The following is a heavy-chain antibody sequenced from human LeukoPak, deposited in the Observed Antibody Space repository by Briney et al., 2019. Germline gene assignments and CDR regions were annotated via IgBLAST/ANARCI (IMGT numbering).Heavy chain of an antibody. J-gene: IGHJ4*02. CDR2: IIPIFGTA. CDR1: GGTFSSYA. Sequence: ASVKVSCKASGGTFSSYAISWVRQAPGQGLEWMGGIIPIFGTANYAQKFQGRVTITTDESTSTAYMELSSLRSEDMAVYYCARQGNTAMATFDYWGQGTLVTVSS. CDR3: ARQGNTAMATFDY. D-gene: IGHD5-18*01. V-gene: IGHV1-69*05.